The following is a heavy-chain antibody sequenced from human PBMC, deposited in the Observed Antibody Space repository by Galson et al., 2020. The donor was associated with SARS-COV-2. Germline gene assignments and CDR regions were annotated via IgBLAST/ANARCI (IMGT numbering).Heavy chain of an antibody. CDR1: GGSISSGDYY. D-gene: IGHD3-10*01. V-gene: IGHV4-30-4*01. Sequence: SETLSLTCTVSGGSISSGDYYWSWIRQPPGKGLEWIGNIYYSGRTYYNPSLKSRVTISADTSNNQFSLNLSSVTAADTAVYYCARVWFGELLWWFDPWGQGTLVTVSS. CDR3: ARVWFGELLWWFDP. J-gene: IGHJ5*02. CDR2: IYYSGRT.